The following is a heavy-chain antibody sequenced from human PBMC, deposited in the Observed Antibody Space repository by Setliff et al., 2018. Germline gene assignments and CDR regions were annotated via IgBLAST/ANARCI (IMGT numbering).Heavy chain of an antibody. D-gene: IGHD6-13*01. CDR2: IYTSGST. J-gene: IGHJ5*02. Sequence: SETLSLTCTVYGGSFTGYYWSWFRQPAGKGLEWIGRIYTSGSTNYNPSLKSRVTMSVDTSKNQFSLKLSSVTAADTAVYYCARDPGIAAAGTLWFDPWGQGTLVTVSS. CDR1: GGSFTGYY. CDR3: ARDPGIAAAGTLWFDP. V-gene: IGHV4-4*07.